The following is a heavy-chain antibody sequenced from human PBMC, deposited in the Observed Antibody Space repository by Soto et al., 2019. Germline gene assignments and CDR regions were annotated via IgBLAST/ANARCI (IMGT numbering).Heavy chain of an antibody. CDR2: ITPIFGTA. Sequence: SVKVSCKASGGTFSSYAISWVRQAPGQGLEWMGGITPIFGTANYAQKFQGRVTITADESTSTAYMELSSLRSEDTAVYYCARDVDTAMVNSYYYYYGMDVWGQGTTVTVSS. CDR3: ARDVDTAMVNSYYYYYGMDV. J-gene: IGHJ6*02. D-gene: IGHD5-18*01. CDR1: GGTFSSYA. V-gene: IGHV1-69*13.